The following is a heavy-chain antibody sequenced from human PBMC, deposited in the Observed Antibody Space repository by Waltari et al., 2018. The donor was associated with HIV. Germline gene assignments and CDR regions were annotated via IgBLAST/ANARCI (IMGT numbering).Heavy chain of an antibody. J-gene: IGHJ4*02. V-gene: IGHV1-69*02. Sequence: QVQLVQSGAEVRKPGSSVQVSCKTSGGPFASYSIHWVRQAPGQGLEWMGMIVPTSDKPNYAQKSQGRVTITADRSTGTVYLEVTNRRPADTAIYYCATARETMGVDFDYWGQGTLITVSS. CDR1: GGPFASYS. CDR3: ATARETMGVDFDY. CDR2: IVPTSDKP. D-gene: IGHD3-10*01.